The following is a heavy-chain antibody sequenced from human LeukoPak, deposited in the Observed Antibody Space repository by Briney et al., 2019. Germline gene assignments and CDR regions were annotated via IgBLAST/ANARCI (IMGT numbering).Heavy chain of an antibody. V-gene: IGHV3-33*06. CDR2: IWYDGSNK. CDR3: AKTKRGYSYGYNDY. CDR1: GFTFSSYG. J-gene: IGHJ4*02. Sequence: QPGGSLRLSCAASGFTFSSYGMHWVRQAPGKGLEWVAVIWYDGSNKYYADSVKGRFTISRDNSKNTLYLQMNSLRAEDTAVYYCAKTKRGYSYGYNDYWGQGTLVTVSS. D-gene: IGHD5-18*01.